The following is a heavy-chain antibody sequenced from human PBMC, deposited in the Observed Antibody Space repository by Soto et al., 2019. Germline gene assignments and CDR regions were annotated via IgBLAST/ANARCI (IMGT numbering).Heavy chain of an antibody. CDR1: GFTFTSYW. D-gene: IGHD6-6*01. Sequence: EVQLVESGGGLVQPGGSLRLSCAASGFTFTSYWMNWVRQAPGKGLEWVATIKQDGSDKYYIDSVKGRFTISRDNAKNSLYLQMNSLRAEDTAVYYCATYSTSSGGFDYWGQGTLVTVSS. V-gene: IGHV3-7*01. CDR2: IKQDGSDK. J-gene: IGHJ4*02. CDR3: ATYSTSSGGFDY.